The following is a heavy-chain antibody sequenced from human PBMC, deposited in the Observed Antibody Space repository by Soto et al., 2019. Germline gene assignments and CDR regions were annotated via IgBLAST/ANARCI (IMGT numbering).Heavy chain of an antibody. CDR1: GGSLSSGGYY. V-gene: IGHV4-31*03. D-gene: IGHD3-10*01. Sequence: SETLSLTCTVSGGSLSSGGYYWSWIRQHPGKGLEWIGYIYYSGSTYYNPSLKSRVTISVDTSKNQFSLKLSSVTAADTAVYYCATRSGSYYNVAFDIWGQGTMVTVSS. J-gene: IGHJ3*02. CDR3: ATRSGSYYNVAFDI. CDR2: IYYSGST.